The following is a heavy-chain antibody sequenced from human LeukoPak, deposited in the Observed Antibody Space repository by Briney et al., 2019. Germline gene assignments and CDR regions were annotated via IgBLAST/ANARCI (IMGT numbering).Heavy chain of an antibody. J-gene: IGHJ4*02. Sequence: PGGSLRLSCAASGFTFSSYAMHWVRQAPGKGLEWVAVISYDGSNKYYADSVKGRFTISRDNSKNTLYLQMNSLRAEDTAVYYCAREDPVTWAYWGQGTLVTVSS. V-gene: IGHV3-30-3*01. D-gene: IGHD4-11*01. CDR3: AREDPVTWAY. CDR1: GFTFSSYA. CDR2: ISYDGSNK.